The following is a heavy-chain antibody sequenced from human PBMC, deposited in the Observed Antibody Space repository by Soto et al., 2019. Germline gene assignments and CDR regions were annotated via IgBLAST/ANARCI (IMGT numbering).Heavy chain of an antibody. CDR1: GFSLSNARMG. CDR2: IFSNDEK. CDR3: ARIRYYDSSGYYYTY. J-gene: IGHJ4*02. D-gene: IGHD3-22*01. Sequence: QVTLKESGPVLVKPTETLTLTCTVSGFSLSNARMGVSWIRQPPGKALEWLAHIFSNDEKSYSTSLKSRLTTAKDTSKSQVVLTMTNMDPVDTATYYCARIRYYDSSGYYYTYWGQGTLVTVSS. V-gene: IGHV2-26*01.